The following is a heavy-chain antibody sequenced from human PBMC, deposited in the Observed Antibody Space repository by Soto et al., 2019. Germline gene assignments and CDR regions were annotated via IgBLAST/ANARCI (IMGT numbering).Heavy chain of an antibody. J-gene: IGHJ6*02. Sequence: VASVKVSCKASGGTFSSYSISWVRQAPGQGLEWMGGIIPIFGTANYAQKFQGRVTITADESTSTAYMELSSLRSEDTAVYYCARSWYNWNDDYYYYYGMDVWGQGTTVTVSS. D-gene: IGHD1-20*01. V-gene: IGHV1-69*13. CDR2: IIPIFGTA. CDR1: GGTFSSYS. CDR3: ARSWYNWNDDYYYYYGMDV.